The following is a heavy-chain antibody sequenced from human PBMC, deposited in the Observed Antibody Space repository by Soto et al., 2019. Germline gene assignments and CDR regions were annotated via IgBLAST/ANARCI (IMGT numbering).Heavy chain of an antibody. V-gene: IGHV4-30-2*01. CDR3: AREKGSSFSFDY. CDR2: IYHSGST. D-gene: IGHD6-13*01. CDR1: GGSISSGGYS. Sequence: SETLSLTCAVSGGSISSGGYSWSWIRQPPGKGLEWIGYIYHSGSTYYNPSLKSRVTISVDRSKNQFSLKLSSVTAAGTAVYYCAREKGSSFSFDYWGHGTLVKVSS. J-gene: IGHJ4*01.